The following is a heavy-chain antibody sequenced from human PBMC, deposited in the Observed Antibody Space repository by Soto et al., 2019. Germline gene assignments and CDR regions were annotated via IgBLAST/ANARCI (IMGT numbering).Heavy chain of an antibody. CDR1: GGSVSSGSYY. Sequence: ETLSLTCTVSGGSVSSGSYYWSWIRQPPGKGLEWIGYIYYSGSTNYNPSLKSRVTISVDTSKNQFSLKLSSVTAADTAVYYCARVVYSYPYYYYGMDVWGQGTTVTVSS. V-gene: IGHV4-61*01. CDR2: IYYSGST. CDR3: ARVVYSYPYYYYGMDV. D-gene: IGHD5-18*01. J-gene: IGHJ6*02.